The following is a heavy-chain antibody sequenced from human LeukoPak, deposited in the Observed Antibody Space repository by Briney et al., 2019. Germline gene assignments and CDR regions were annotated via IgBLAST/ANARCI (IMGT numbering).Heavy chain of an antibody. CDR2: IKQDGSEK. CDR3: AGGTGFIIKD. CDR1: GFHFSTYG. V-gene: IGHV3-7*03. Sequence: GGSLRLSCAASGFHFSTYGMNWVRRAPGKGLEWVANIKQDGSEKNYVDSVKGRFAISRDNAKNSLYLQMNNLRVEDTAMYYCAGGTGFIIKDWGQGTLVTVSS. D-gene: IGHD3-9*01. J-gene: IGHJ4*02.